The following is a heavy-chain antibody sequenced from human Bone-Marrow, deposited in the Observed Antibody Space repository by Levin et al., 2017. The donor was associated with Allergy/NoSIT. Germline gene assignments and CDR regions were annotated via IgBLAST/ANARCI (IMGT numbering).Heavy chain of an antibody. CDR1: GGTFSSYA. V-gene: IGHV1-69*13. CDR2: IIPIFGTA. CDR3: ARESGNYAPGYYYYYYMDV. Sequence: RASVKVSCKASGGTFSSYAISWVRQAPGQGLEWMGGIIPIFGTANYAQKFQGRVTITADESTSTAYMELSSLRSEDTAVYYCARESGNYAPGYYYYYYMDVWGKGTTVTVSS. J-gene: IGHJ6*03. D-gene: IGHD4-11*01.